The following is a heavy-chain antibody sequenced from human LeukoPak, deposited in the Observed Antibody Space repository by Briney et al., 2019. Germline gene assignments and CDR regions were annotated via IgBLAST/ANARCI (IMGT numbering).Heavy chain of an antibody. V-gene: IGHV3-33*01. CDR2: IWYDGSNK. J-gene: IGHJ4*02. CDR3: ARGGAHVYYYDSSGIDY. Sequence: GRSLRLSCAASGFTFSSYGMHWVRQAPGKGLEWVAVIWYDGSNKYYADSVKGRFTISRDNSKNTLYLQMNSLRAEDTAVYYCARGGAHVYYYDSSGIDYWGQGTLVTVSS. D-gene: IGHD3-22*01. CDR1: GFTFSSYG.